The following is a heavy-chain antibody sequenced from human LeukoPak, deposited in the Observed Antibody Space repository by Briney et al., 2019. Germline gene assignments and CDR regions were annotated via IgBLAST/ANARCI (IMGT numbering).Heavy chain of an antibody. V-gene: IGHV3-30*18. Sequence: GGSLRLSCAASGFTFSSYGMHWVRQAPGKGLEWAAVISYDGSNKYYADSVKGRFTISRDNSKNTLYLQMNSLRAEDTAVYYCAKVGLGSLYDSSGPLDYWGQGTLVTVSS. D-gene: IGHD3-22*01. CDR2: ISYDGSNK. CDR3: AKVGLGSLYDSSGPLDY. J-gene: IGHJ4*02. CDR1: GFTFSSYG.